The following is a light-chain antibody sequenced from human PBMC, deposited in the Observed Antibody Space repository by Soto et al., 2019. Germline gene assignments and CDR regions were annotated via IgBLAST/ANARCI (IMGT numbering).Light chain of an antibody. CDR1: SSDVGGYNY. Sequence: QSALTQPASVSGSPGQSITISYTGTSSDVGGYNYVSWYQQHPGKAPKLMIYEVNNRPSGVSNRFSGSKSGNTASLTISGLQAEDEADYYCSSYTTSSTYVFGTGTKLTVL. CDR2: EVN. CDR3: SSYTTSSTYV. J-gene: IGLJ1*01. V-gene: IGLV2-14*01.